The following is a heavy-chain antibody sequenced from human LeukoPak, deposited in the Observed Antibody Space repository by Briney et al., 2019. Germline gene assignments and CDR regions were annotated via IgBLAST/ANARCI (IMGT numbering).Heavy chain of an antibody. V-gene: IGHV3-33*06. CDR2: IWYDGSNQ. CDR3: AKGAGAYYYDSSGSRFDY. Sequence: PGRSLRLSCAASGLTFSSYGMLWVRQAPGKGLEWVAVIWYDGSNQYYADSAKGRFTISRANSKNTLYLQMNSLRAEDTAVYYCAKGAGAYYYDSSGSRFDYWGQGTLVTVSS. J-gene: IGHJ4*02. CDR1: GLTFSSYG. D-gene: IGHD3-22*01.